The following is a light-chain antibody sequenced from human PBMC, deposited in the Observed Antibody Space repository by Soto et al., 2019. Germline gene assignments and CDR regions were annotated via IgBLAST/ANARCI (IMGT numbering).Light chain of an antibody. V-gene: IGKV3-20*01. J-gene: IGKJ3*01. CDR2: GAS. CDR3: QHYGSSAL. CDR1: QSVSSSY. Sequence: EIVLTQSPGTLSLSPGETATLSSRARQSVSSSYLAWYQQKPGQAHTILIYGASSRATGIPDRFSGSGSGTDFTLTISRLEPEDFAVYYWQHYGSSALVGPGAKVDIK.